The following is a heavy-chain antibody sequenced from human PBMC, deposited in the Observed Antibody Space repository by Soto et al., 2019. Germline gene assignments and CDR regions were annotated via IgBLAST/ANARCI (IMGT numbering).Heavy chain of an antibody. J-gene: IGHJ4*02. CDR1: GYRFTNYW. Sequence: PGESLKISCEGSGYRFTNYWIGWVRQMPGKGLEWMGIIYPGDSETRYSPSFEGRVTISVDTSINTAYVQWSSLQASDTAIYYCARQVGTWPFHFDYWGQGTLVTVSS. V-gene: IGHV5-51*01. CDR3: ARQVGTWPFHFDY. CDR2: IYPGDSET.